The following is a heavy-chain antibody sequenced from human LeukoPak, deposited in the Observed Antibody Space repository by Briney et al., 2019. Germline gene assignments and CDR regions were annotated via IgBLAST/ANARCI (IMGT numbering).Heavy chain of an antibody. CDR2: IYYSGST. V-gene: IGHV4-59*01. CDR3: ASTLSYYYDSSGYPTGYFDL. D-gene: IGHD3-22*01. CDR1: GGSISSYY. J-gene: IGHJ2*01. Sequence: SETLSLTCTVSGGSISSYYWSWIRQPPGKGLEWIGYIYYSGSTNYNPSLKSRVTISVDTSKNQFSLKLSSVTAADTAVYYCASTLSYYYDSSGYPTGYFDLWGRGTLVTVSS.